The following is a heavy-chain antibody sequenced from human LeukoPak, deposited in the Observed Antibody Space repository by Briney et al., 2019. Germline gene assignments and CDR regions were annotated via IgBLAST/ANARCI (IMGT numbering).Heavy chain of an antibody. CDR1: GGTFSRNA. CDR2: IIPMFDTP. CDR3: ARRDTSGWNNWFDP. J-gene: IGHJ5*02. D-gene: IGHD6-19*01. Sequence: GASVKVSCKASGGTFSRNAINWVRQAPGQGHEWMGGIIPMFDTPNYAQKFQGRVTITADESTTTAYMELSRLTSNDTAVYYCARRDTSGWNNWFDPWGQGTLVTVSS. V-gene: IGHV1-69*13.